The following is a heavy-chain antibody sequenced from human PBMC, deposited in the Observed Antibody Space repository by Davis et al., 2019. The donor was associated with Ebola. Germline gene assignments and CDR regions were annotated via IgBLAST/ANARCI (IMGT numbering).Heavy chain of an antibody. CDR1: GFTFSNYA. J-gene: IGHJ4*02. V-gene: IGHV3-23*01. Sequence: GESLKISCAASGFTFSNYAMSWVRQAPGGGLEWVPGISASSADIKYADSVRGRFSISRDDSKNTLYLQMDSLRAEDTAVFYCAEGGTNNVLGANWGQGTLVTVSS. CDR2: ISASSADI. D-gene: IGHD1/OR15-1a*01. CDR3: AEGGTNNVLGAN.